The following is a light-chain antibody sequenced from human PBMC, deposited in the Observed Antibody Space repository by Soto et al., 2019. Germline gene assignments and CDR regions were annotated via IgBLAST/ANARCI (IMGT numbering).Light chain of an antibody. CDR3: QHYGSSRLFT. Sequence: EIVLTQSPGTLSLSPGERATLSCRASQSVSSSYLAWYQQKPGQAPRLLIFGASSRATGIPDRFSASGCGTDFTLTISRLEPEDCAVYYCQHYGSSRLFTFGNGTKVDSK. V-gene: IGKV3-20*01. CDR2: GAS. CDR1: QSVSSSY. J-gene: IGKJ3*01.